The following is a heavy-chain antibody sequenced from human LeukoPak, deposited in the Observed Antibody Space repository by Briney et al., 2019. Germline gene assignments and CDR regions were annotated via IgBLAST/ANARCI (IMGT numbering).Heavy chain of an antibody. D-gene: IGHD6-19*01. CDR1: GGSIGGHTFY. V-gene: IGHV4-39*01. J-gene: IGHJ3*02. CDR2: IYYNGNT. Sequence: KPSETLSLTCNVSGGSIGGHTFYWDWIRQPPGKGLEWIATIYYNGNTFYNPSLKSRVAISIDMSKSQFSLHLSSVTAADTDIYYCARLTALAGHRGAFDIWGPGTMVTVSS. CDR3: ARLTALAGHRGAFDI.